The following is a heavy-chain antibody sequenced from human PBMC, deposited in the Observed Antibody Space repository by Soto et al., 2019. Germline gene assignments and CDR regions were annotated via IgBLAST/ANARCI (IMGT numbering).Heavy chain of an antibody. Sequence: QVQLQESGPGLVKPSQTLSLTCTVSGDSISSGGYYWSWIRQHPGKGLEWIGSIYYSGATYYNPCRKSGVDKTVDTSRNQFSLKLTSGTAADTAVYYCARGFVRPPLHDSGSSTWFDPWGLGTLVTVSS. CDR1: GDSISSGGYY. J-gene: IGHJ5*02. D-gene: IGHD3-10*01. V-gene: IGHV4-31*03. CDR3: ARGFVRPPLHDSGSSTWFDP. CDR2: IYYSGAT.